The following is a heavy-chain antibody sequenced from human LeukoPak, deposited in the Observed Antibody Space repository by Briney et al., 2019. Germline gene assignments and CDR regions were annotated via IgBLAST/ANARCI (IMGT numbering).Heavy chain of an antibody. CDR1: GGSISSYY. J-gene: IGHJ3*01. CDR3: ARDYGDYVGALDV. V-gene: IGHV4-59*01. Sequence: SETLSLTCTVSGGSISSYYWNWIRQPPGKGLEGIGVIYYSGSTNYNPSLKSRVIISIDTSKKQFSLKVSSVTAADTAVYYCARDYGDYVGALDVWGQGTMVAVSS. D-gene: IGHD4-17*01. CDR2: IYYSGST.